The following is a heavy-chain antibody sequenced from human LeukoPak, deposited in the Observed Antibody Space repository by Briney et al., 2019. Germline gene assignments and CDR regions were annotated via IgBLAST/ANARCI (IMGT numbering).Heavy chain of an antibody. CDR3: AREVGGSGSYYNNYYYGMDV. CDR2: FYYSGST. Sequence: SETLSLTCTVSGGSISSSSYYWGWIRQPPGKGLEWIGSFYYSGSTYYNPSLKSRVTISVDTSKNQFSLKLSSVTAADTAVYYCAREVGGSGSYYNNYYYGMDVWGQGTTVTVSS. V-gene: IGHV4-39*07. CDR1: GGSISSSSYY. J-gene: IGHJ6*02. D-gene: IGHD3-10*01.